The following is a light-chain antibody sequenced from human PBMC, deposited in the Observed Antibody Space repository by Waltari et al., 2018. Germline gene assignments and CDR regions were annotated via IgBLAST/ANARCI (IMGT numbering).Light chain of an antibody. CDR1: QDISNY. J-gene: IGKJ3*01. CDR3: QQYDNLLRFP. V-gene: IGKV1-33*01. CDR2: DAS. Sequence: DIQMTQSPSSLSASVGDRVTITCQASQDISNYLNWYQQKPGKAPKLLIYDASNLETGVPSRFSGSESGTDFTFTISSLQPEDIETYYCQQYDNLLRFPVGPGTKVDIK.